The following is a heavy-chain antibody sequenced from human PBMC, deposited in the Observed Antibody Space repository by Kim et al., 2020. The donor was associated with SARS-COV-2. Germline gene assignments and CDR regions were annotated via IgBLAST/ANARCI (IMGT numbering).Heavy chain of an antibody. CDR3: AKDNSWGSGSYIRWFDP. J-gene: IGHJ5*02. D-gene: IGHD3-10*01. CDR2: ISGSGGST. V-gene: IGHV3-23*01. CDR1: GFTFSSYA. Sequence: GGSLRLSCAASGFTFSSYAMSWVRQAPGKGLEWVSAISGSGGSTYYADSVKGRFTISRDNSKNTLYLQMNSLRAEDTAVYYCAKDNSWGSGSYIRWFDPWGQGTLVTVSS.